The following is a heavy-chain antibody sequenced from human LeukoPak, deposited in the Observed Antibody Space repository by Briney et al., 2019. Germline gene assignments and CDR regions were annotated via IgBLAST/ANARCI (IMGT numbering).Heavy chain of an antibody. CDR2: IKSKTDGGTT. CDR1: GFTFSNAW. D-gene: IGHD5-18*01. CDR3: NRGVDTARKQNDY. J-gene: IGHJ4*02. V-gene: IGHV3-15*01. Sequence: PGGSLRLPCAASGFTFSNAWMSWVRQAPGKGLEWVGRIKSKTDGGTTDYAAPVKGRFTISRDDSKNTLYLQMNSLKTEDTAVYYCNRGVDTARKQNDYWGQGTLVTVSS.